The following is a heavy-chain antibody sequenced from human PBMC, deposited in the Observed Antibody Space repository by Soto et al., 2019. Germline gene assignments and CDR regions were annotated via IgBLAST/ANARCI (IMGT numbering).Heavy chain of an antibody. D-gene: IGHD3-10*01. J-gene: IGHJ4*02. CDR3: ARFRGGFDY. V-gene: IGHV3-23*01. Sequence: GGSLRLSCTASGFTFSSYAMSWVRQAPGKGLEWVSAISGSGGSTYYADSVKGRFTISRDNAKNSLYLQMNSLRAEDTAVYYCARFRGGFDYWGQGTLVTVSS. CDR1: GFTFSSYA. CDR2: ISGSGGST.